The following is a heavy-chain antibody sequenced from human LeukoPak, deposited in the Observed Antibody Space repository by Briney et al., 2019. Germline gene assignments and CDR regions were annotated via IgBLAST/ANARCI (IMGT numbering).Heavy chain of an antibody. Sequence: ASVKVSCKASGYSFTSNYIHWVRQTPGQGLEWMGMIYPRDGSTSYAQKFQGRVTVTRDTSTSTVHMELSGLRSEDTAVYYCARDQEAFDYWGQGTLVTVSS. V-gene: IGHV1-46*01. CDR2: IYPRDGST. CDR1: GYSFTSNY. J-gene: IGHJ4*02. CDR3: ARDQEAFDY.